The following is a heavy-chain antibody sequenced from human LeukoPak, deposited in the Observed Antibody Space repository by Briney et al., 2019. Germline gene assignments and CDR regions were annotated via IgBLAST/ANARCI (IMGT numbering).Heavy chain of an antibody. CDR2: ISSNGGST. CDR1: GFTFSSYA. J-gene: IGHJ3*02. Sequence: GGSLRLSCSASGFTFSSYAMHWVRQAPGKGLEYVSAISSNGGSTYYADSVKGRLTISRDNSKNTLYLQMSSLRADDTAVYYCVKGRYSSSWYNAFDIWGQGTMVTVSS. V-gene: IGHV3-64D*09. CDR3: VKGRYSSSWYNAFDI. D-gene: IGHD6-13*01.